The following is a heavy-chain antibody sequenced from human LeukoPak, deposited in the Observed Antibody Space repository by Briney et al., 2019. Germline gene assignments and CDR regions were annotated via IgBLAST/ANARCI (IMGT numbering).Heavy chain of an antibody. CDR2: ISSSSSYI. CDR1: GFTFSSYS. CDR3: ARVPSGSYYYFDY. Sequence: PGGSLRLSCAASGFTFSSYSMNWVRQAPGKGLEWVSSISSSSSYIYYADSVKGRFTISRDNAKNSLYLQMNSLRAEDTAVYYCARVPSGSYYYFDYWGQGTLVTVSS. D-gene: IGHD1-26*01. V-gene: IGHV3-21*01. J-gene: IGHJ4*02.